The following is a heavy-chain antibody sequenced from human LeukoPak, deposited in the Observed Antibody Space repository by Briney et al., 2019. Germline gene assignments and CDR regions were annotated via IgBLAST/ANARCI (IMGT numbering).Heavy chain of an antibody. D-gene: IGHD1-26*01. CDR1: GGSFSGYY. V-gene: IGHV4-34*01. CDR3: ARGLVGATSGPFDY. Sequence: SSETLSLTCAVYGGSFSGYYWSWIRQPPGEGLEWIGEINHSGSTNYNPSLKSRVTISVDTSKNQFSLKLSPVTAADTAVYYCARGLVGATSGPFDYWGQGTLVTVSS. CDR2: INHSGST. J-gene: IGHJ4*02.